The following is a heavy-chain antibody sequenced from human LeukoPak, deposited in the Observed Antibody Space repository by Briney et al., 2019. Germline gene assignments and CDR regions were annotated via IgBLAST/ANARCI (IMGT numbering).Heavy chain of an antibody. Sequence: SETLSLTCTVSGGSISSYYWSWIRQPPGKGLERVGYIYYSGSTNYNPSLKSRVTISVDTSKNQFSLKLSSVTAADTAVYYCARLWFGEFQKPWYFDLWGRGTLVTVSS. CDR3: ARLWFGEFQKPWYFDL. CDR1: GGSISSYY. J-gene: IGHJ2*01. CDR2: IYYSGST. V-gene: IGHV4-59*12. D-gene: IGHD3-10*01.